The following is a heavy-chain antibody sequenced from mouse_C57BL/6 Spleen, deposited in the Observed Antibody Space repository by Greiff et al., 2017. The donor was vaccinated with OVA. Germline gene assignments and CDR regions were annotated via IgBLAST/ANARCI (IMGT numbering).Heavy chain of an antibody. CDR1: GYTFTSYG. V-gene: IGHV1-58*01. CDR2: IYIGNGYT. D-gene: IGHD1-1*01. Sequence: VQLQQPGAELVKPGASVKMSCKTSGYTFTSYGINWVKQRPGQGLEWIGYIYIGNGYTEYNEKFKGKATLTSDTSSSTAYMQLSSLTSEDSAIYFCARGPLFTTRGAMDYWGQGTSVTVSS. CDR3: ARGPLFTTRGAMDY. J-gene: IGHJ4*01.